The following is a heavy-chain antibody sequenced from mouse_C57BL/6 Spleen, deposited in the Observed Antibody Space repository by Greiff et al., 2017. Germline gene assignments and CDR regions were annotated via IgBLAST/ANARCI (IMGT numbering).Heavy chain of an antibody. CDR1: GFTFSDYG. CDR3: ARDRHYYFDY. V-gene: IGHV5-17*01. J-gene: IGHJ2*01. CDR2: ISSGSSNI. Sequence: EVKLMESGGGLVKPGGSLKLSCAASGFTFSDYGMHWVRQAPEKGLEWVAYISSGSSNIYYAYTVKGTFTISRDNAKNTLFLQMTSLRSEDTAMYYCARDRHYYFDYWGQGTTLTVSS.